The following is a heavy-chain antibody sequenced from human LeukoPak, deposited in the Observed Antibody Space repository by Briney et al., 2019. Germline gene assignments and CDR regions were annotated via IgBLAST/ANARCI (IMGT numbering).Heavy chain of an antibody. CDR3: ANFEGSSQAFHI. Sequence: GGSLRLSCAASGFTFSNYAMSWVRQTPDRVLEWVASISYDGKKDFYADSVKGRFTISRDSSGNTVHLQMSRLTIEDTAVYYCANFEGSSQAFHIWGQGTLVTVSS. D-gene: IGHD3-9*01. J-gene: IGHJ3*02. V-gene: IGHV3-30*04. CDR2: ISYDGKKD. CDR1: GFTFSNYA.